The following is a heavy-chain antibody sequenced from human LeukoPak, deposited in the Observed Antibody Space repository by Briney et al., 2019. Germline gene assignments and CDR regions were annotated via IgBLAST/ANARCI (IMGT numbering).Heavy chain of an antibody. CDR3: ASYYDSSGYTDNFDY. V-gene: IGHV4-30-4*08. CDR1: GGSISISSYY. J-gene: IGHJ4*02. D-gene: IGHD3-22*01. CDR2: IYYSGST. Sequence: SETLSLTCTVSGGSISISSYYWGWIRRPPGKGLEWIGYIYYSGSTYYNPSLKSRVTISVDTSKNQFSLKMSSVTAADTAVYYCASYYDSSGYTDNFDYWGQGTLVTVSS.